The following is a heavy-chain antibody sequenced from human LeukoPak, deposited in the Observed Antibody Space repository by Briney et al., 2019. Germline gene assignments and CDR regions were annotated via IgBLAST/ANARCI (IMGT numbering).Heavy chain of an antibody. D-gene: IGHD4-23*01. CDR3: ALHQRWDDGEAPFVGVY. V-gene: IGHV3-23*01. CDR1: GFTFSSYA. Sequence: PGGSLRLSCAASGFTFSSYAMSWVRQAPGKGLEWVSAISGSGGSTYYADSVKGRFTISRDNSKNTLYLQMNSLRAEDTAVYYCALHQRWDDGEAPFVGVYWGQGTLVTVSS. J-gene: IGHJ4*02. CDR2: ISGSGGST.